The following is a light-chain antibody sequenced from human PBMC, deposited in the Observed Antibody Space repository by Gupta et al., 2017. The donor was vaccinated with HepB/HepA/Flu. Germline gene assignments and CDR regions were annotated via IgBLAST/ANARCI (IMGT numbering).Light chain of an antibody. CDR3: AAWEDSLNGYWV. CDR1: SSNIGTNT. Sequence: QSVLIQPPSASGTPGQRVTISCSGSSSNIGTNTVHWYRQLPGTAPQLLIYSNSHRPSGGPDRFSGSKSGTSAALAISGLQSEEEADYHCAAWEDSLNGYWVFGGGTKLTVL. CDR2: SNS. V-gene: IGLV1-44*01. J-gene: IGLJ3*02.